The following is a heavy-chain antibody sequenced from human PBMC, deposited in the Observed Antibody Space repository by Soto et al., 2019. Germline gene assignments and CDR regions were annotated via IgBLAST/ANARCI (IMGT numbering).Heavy chain of an antibody. CDR1: GGSFSGYY. J-gene: IGHJ4*02. CDR2: INHSGST. Sequence: QVQLQQWGAGLLKPSETLSLTCAVYGGSFSGYYWSWIRQPPGKGLEWIGEINHSGSTNYNPSLKSRVTISVDTSKNQFSLKLSSVTAADTALYYCARMACSSTSCYALFDYWGQGTLVTVSS. D-gene: IGHD2-2*01. V-gene: IGHV4-34*01. CDR3: ARMACSSTSCYALFDY.